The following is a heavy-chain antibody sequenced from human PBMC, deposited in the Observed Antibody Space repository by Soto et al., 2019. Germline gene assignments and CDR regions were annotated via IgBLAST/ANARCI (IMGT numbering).Heavy chain of an antibody. CDR2: ISGSGGST. CDR1: GFTFSSYA. V-gene: IGHV3-23*01. D-gene: IGHD3-10*01. CDR3: AKRLGNYFGSHYYGMDV. Sequence: GGSLRLSCAASGFTFSSYAMSWVRQAPGKGLEWVSAISGSGGSTYYADSVKGRFTISRDNSKNTLYLQMNSLGADDTAVYYCAKRLGNYFGSHYYGMDVWGQGTTVTVSS. J-gene: IGHJ6*02.